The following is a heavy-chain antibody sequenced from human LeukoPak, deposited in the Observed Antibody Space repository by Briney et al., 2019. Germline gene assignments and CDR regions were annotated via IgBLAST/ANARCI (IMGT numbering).Heavy chain of an antibody. J-gene: IGHJ3*02. D-gene: IGHD1-14*01. CDR3: ARRTSPHGFDI. Sequence: PSETLSLTCAVYGGSFSGYYWSWIRQPPGKGLEWIGEINHSGSTNYNPSLKSRVAISVDTSNNQFSLKVNSVSAADTAIYFCARRTSPHGFDIWGQGTMVTVSS. V-gene: IGHV4-34*01. CDR2: INHSGST. CDR1: GGSFSGYY.